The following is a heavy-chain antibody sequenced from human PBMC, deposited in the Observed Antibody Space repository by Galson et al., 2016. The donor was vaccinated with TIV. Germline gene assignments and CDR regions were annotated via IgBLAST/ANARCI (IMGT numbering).Heavy chain of an antibody. J-gene: IGHJ5*02. D-gene: IGHD6-13*01. CDR1: GYSFTHYW. Sequence: QSGAEVKKPGESLRISRKTSGYSFTHYWITWVRQMPGKGLEWMGRIDSRDSYTNYSPTFEGHVTISTDKSISTAYLQWTSLKASDSAIYYCARSAAASSGWVDPWGQGTLVTFSS. V-gene: IGHV5-10-1*01. CDR3: ARSAAASSGWVDP. CDR2: IDSRDSYT.